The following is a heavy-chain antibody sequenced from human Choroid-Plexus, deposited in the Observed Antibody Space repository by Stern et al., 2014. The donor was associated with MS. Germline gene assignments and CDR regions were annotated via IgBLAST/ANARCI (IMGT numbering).Heavy chain of an antibody. V-gene: IGHV3-30*18. CDR3: AKDRQYLTYFFDH. CDR1: GFTFGSCA. Sequence: VQLLESGGGVVQPGRPLRLSCVASGFTFGSCAMHWVRQAPGKGLEWVGGVSHDGSYKYYADSVKGRFTISRDNSQNTLYMQMSSLRPEDTAVYYCAKDRQYLTYFFDHWGQGSLVTVSS. CDR2: VSHDGSYK. D-gene: IGHD2/OR15-2a*01. J-gene: IGHJ5*02.